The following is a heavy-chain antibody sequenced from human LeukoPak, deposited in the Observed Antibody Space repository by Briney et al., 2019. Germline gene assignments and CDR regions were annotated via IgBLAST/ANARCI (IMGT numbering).Heavy chain of an antibody. CDR3: ARGTAWYSSSWYFDY. CDR1: GFTFSSYA. Sequence: PGGSLRLSCAASGFTFSSYAMNWVRQAPGKGLEWISAIGGSGGTTYYADSVKGRFTVSRDNSKNTLYLQMNSLRADDTAIYYCARGTAWYSSSWYFDYWGQGTPVTVSS. J-gene: IGHJ4*02. D-gene: IGHD6-13*01. CDR2: IGGSGGTT. V-gene: IGHV3-23*01.